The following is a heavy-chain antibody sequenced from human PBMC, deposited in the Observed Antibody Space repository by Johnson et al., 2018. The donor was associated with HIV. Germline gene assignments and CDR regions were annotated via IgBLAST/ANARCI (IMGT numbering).Heavy chain of an antibody. J-gene: IGHJ3*01. V-gene: IGHV3-33*06. CDR2: IWYDGSNK. CDR3: AKTPGDDWYYSEGSDAFDV. Sequence: QVQLVESGGGVVQPGKSLRLSCAASGFTFSYYGMHWVRQAPGKGLEWVAVIWYDGSNKYYVDSVKGRFTISRDNSENTLYLQMNSLRPEDTAVYYCAKTPGDDWYYSEGSDAFDVWGQGTLVTVSS. CDR1: GFTFSYYG. D-gene: IGHD2-21*02.